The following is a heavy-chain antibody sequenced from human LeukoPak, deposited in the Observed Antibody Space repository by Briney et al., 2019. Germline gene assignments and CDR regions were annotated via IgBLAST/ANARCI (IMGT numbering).Heavy chain of an antibody. CDR1: GGSISSSNW. J-gene: IGHJ6*02. V-gene: IGHV4-4*02. Sequence: PSETLSLTCAVSGGSISSSNWWSWVRQPPGKGLEWIGEIYHSGSTNYNPSLQSRVTVSVDKSKNQFSLKLSSVTAADTAVYYCARVAAAGTYYYYYGMDVWGQGTTVTVSS. D-gene: IGHD6-13*01. CDR3: ARVAAAGTYYYYYGMDV. CDR2: IYHSGST.